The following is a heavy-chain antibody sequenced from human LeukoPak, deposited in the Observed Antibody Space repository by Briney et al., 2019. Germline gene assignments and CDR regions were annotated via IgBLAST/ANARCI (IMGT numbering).Heavy chain of an antibody. J-gene: IGHJ4*02. V-gene: IGHV1-69*04. Sequence: PAASVKVSCKASGGTFSSYAISWVRQAPGQGLEWMGRIIPILGIANYAQKFQGRVTITADKSTSTAYMELSSLRSEDTAVYYCAKESLTGIVFDYWGQGTLVTVSS. CDR2: IIPILGIA. CDR1: GGTFSSYA. D-gene: IGHD1-14*01. CDR3: AKESLTGIVFDY.